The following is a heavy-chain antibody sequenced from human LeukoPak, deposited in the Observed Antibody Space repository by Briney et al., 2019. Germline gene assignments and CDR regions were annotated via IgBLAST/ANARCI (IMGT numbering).Heavy chain of an antibody. CDR1: GLTFSNCV. Sequence: PGGSLRLSRAAAGLTFSNCVVSGFRQAPGKGLEWVSAISTSGGNTYYADSVKGRFTVSREFSKNTLYLQMSSLRTEDTTIYYCGKVRAGRGTTYYFDQWPQGNLVTVSS. V-gene: IGHV3-23*01. D-gene: IGHD1-7*01. CDR2: ISTSGGNT. CDR3: GKVRAGRGTTYYFDQ. J-gene: IGHJ4*02.